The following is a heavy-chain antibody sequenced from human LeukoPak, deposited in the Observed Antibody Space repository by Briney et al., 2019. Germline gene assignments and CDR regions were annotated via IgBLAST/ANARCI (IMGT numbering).Heavy chain of an antibody. D-gene: IGHD6-6*01. V-gene: IGHV1-2*02. J-gene: IGHJ4*02. CDR3: ARGGVSIAARPDDY. Sequence: GASVKVSCKASGYTFTGYYMHWVRQAPGQGLEWMGWINPNSGGTNYAQKFQGRVTMTRDTSISTAYMELSRLTSDDTAVYYCARGGVSIAARPDDYWGQGTLVTVFS. CDR2: INPNSGGT. CDR1: GYTFTGYY.